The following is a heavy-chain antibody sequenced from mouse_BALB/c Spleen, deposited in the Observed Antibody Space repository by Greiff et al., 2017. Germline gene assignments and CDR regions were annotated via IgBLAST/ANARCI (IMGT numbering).Heavy chain of an antibody. Sequence: VQLQQPGAELVKPGASVKLSCKASGYTFTSYWMHWVKQRPGQGLEWIGEINPSNGRTNYNEKFKSKATLTVDKSSSTAYMQLSSLTSEDSAVYYCASPDSSGYIYYAMDYWGQGTSVTVSS. CDR1: GYTFTSYW. J-gene: IGHJ4*01. V-gene: IGHV1S81*02. CDR3: ASPDSSGYIYYAMDY. D-gene: IGHD3-2*01. CDR2: INPSNGRT.